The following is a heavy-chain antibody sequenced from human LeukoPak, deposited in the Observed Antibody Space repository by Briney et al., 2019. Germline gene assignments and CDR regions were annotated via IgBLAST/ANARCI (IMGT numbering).Heavy chain of an antibody. CDR2: ISWNSGSI. D-gene: IGHD4-17*01. Sequence: GGSLRLSCAASGFTFDDYAMHWVRQAPGKGLEWVSGISWNSGSIGYADSVKGRFTISRDNSKNTLYLQMNSLRAEDTAAYYCAKSPRLTTVTYIDYWGQGALVTVSS. J-gene: IGHJ4*02. CDR3: AKSPRLTTVTYIDY. CDR1: GFTFDDYA. V-gene: IGHV3-9*01.